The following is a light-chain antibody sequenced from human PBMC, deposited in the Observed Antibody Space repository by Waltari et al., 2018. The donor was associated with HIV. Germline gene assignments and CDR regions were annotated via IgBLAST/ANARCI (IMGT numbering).Light chain of an antibody. CDR2: WAS. V-gene: IGKV4-1*01. J-gene: IGKJ4*01. Sequence: DIVMTQSPDSLAVSLGERATINCKSSQSVLYSSNNKNYLAWYQQKPGQPPKLLIYWASARESGVPDRFSARGSGTDFTLTISSLQAEDVAVYYCQQHYTTPLTFGGGTKVEI. CDR1: QSVLYSSNNKNY. CDR3: QQHYTTPLT.